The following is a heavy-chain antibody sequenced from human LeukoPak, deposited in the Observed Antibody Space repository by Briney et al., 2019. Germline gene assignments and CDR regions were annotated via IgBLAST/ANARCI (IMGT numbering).Heavy chain of an antibody. CDR1: GYSFTSYW. CDR3: ASLDIWSGYPHFDY. Sequence: GESLKISCKGSGYSFTSYWIGWVRPMPGKGLEWMGIIYPGDSDTRYSPSFQGQVTISADKSISTACLQWSSLKASDTAMYYCASLDIWSGYPHFDYWGQGTLVTVSS. CDR2: IYPGDSDT. J-gene: IGHJ4*02. V-gene: IGHV5-51*01. D-gene: IGHD3-3*01.